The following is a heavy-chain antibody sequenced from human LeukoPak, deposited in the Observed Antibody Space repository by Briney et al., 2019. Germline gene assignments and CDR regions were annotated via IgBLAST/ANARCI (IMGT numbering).Heavy chain of an antibody. V-gene: IGHV1-69*13. J-gene: IGHJ2*01. CDR3: ARDGRPYCSSTSCVNWYFDL. D-gene: IGHD2-2*01. CDR2: IIPVFGTA. Sequence: GASVKVSCKASGGTFSSYAISWVRQAPGQGLEWMGGIIPVFGTANYAQKFQGRVTITADESTSTAYMELSSLRSEDTAVYYCARDGRPYCSSTSCVNWYFDLWGRGTLVTVSS. CDR1: GGTFSSYA.